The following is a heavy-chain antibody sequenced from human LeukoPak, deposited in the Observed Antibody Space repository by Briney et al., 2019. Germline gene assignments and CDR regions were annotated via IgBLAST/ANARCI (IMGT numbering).Heavy chain of an antibody. CDR2: ISYDGSNK. V-gene: IGHV3-30*18. D-gene: IGHD3-10*01. Sequence: GGSLRLSCAASGFTFSSYGMHWVRQAPGKGLEWVAVISYDGSNKYYADSVKGRFTISRDNSKNTLYLQMNSLRAEDTAVYYCAKVGLRVPRDYYYYMDVWGKGTTVTVSS. J-gene: IGHJ6*03. CDR1: GFTFSSYG. CDR3: AKVGLRVPRDYYYYMDV.